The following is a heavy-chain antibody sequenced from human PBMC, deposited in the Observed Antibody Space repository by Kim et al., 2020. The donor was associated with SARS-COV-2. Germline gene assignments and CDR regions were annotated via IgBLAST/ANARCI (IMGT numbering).Heavy chain of an antibody. V-gene: IGHV3-49*02. D-gene: IGHD3-10*01. Sequence: GRFTISRDDSKSIAYLQMNSLKTEDTAVYYCTRDSGDYYGSGSYTLFDYWGQGTLVTVSS. CDR3: TRDSGDYYGSGSYTLFDY. J-gene: IGHJ4*02.